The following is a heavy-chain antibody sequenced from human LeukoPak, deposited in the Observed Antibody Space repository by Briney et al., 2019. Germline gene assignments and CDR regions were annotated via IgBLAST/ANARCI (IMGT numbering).Heavy chain of an antibody. CDR3: ARDHGSSKEDDAFDI. V-gene: IGHV1-18*01. CDR2: ISAYNGNT. CDR1: GYTFTSYG. J-gene: IGHJ3*02. D-gene: IGHD6-13*01. Sequence: ASVKVSCKASGYTFTSYGISWVRQAPGQGLEWMGWISAYNGNTNYAQKLQGRVTMTTDTSTSTAYMELSSLQSEDTAVYYCARDHGSSKEDDAFDIWGQGTMVTVSS.